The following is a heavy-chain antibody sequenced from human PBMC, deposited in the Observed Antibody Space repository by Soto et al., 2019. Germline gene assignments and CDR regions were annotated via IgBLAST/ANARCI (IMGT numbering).Heavy chain of an antibody. CDR1: GFTFSSYE. CDR2: ISSRGSIM. Sequence: PVGSLRLSFAASGFTFSSYEMHWVRQAPGKGLEWVSYISSRGSIMSYADSVKGRFTISRDNSNNSLYLQMNSLRAEETGVYYCARDLMGGGLLIPFDYWGQGTLVTVSS. J-gene: IGHJ4*02. D-gene: IGHD1-26*01. CDR3: ARDLMGGGLLIPFDY. V-gene: IGHV3-48*03.